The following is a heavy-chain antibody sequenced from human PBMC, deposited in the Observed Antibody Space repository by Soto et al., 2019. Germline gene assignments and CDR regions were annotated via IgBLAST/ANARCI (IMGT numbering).Heavy chain of an antibody. CDR3: ARAQQDYSRDGYNTFDY. CDR2: IIPIFGTS. Sequence: SVKVSCKASGRTFIRYAISWVRHAPGQRLDWMGGIIPIFGTSNYAQKFQGRVTITADESTSTAYMELSSLRSEDTAVYYCARAQQDYSRDGYNTFDYWGQGILVTVSS. V-gene: IGHV1-69*13. D-gene: IGHD4-4*01. CDR1: GRTFIRYA. J-gene: IGHJ4*02.